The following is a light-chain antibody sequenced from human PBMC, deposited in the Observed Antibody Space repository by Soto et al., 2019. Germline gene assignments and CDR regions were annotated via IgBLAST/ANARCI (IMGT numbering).Light chain of an antibody. CDR3: QQYGDWPS. CDR1: QSVSSIY. J-gene: IGKJ1*01. V-gene: IGKV3-20*01. CDR2: GAS. Sequence: EIVLTQSPGTLSLSPGERATLSCRASQSVSSIYLGWYQQKPGQAPRLLIYGASSRATGIPDRFSGSGSGTDFTLTISRLEPEDFAVYYCQQYGDWPSFGQGTKVDIK.